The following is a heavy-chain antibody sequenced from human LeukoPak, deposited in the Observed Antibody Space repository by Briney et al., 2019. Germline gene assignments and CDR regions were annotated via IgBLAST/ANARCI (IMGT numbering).Heavy chain of an antibody. CDR2: IYSGGST. Sequence: GGSLRLSCAASGFTVSSNYMSWVRQAPGKGLEWVSVIYSGGSTYYADSVRGRFTISRDNSKNTLYLQMNSLGAEDTAVYYCASMGYYYDSSGYYRYWGQGTLVTVSS. J-gene: IGHJ4*02. V-gene: IGHV3-53*01. CDR3: ASMGYYYDSSGYYRY. D-gene: IGHD3-22*01. CDR1: GFTVSSNY.